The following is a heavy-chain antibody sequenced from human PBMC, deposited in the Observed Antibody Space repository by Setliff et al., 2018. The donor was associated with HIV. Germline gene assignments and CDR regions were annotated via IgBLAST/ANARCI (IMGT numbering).Heavy chain of an antibody. V-gene: IGHV4-4*08. CDR1: GFTFSDYY. Sequence: GSLRLSCAASGFTFSDYYMSWIRQAPGKGLEWIGHIYTSGSTNYNPSLKSRVTISVDTSTNQFSLKLTSVTAADTAVYYCARGHCSGTNCYGVDYYGMDVWGQGTTVTVSS. CDR3: ARGHCSGTNCYGVDYYGMDV. J-gene: IGHJ6*02. D-gene: IGHD2-2*01. CDR2: IYTSGST.